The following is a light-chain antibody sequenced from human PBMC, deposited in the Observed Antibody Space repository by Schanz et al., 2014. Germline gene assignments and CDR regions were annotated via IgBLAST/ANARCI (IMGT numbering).Light chain of an antibody. J-gene: IGKJ5*01. CDR2: AAS. V-gene: IGKV1-39*01. CDR3: QQRGT. Sequence: DIQMTQSPSSLSASVGDRVTITCRASQSITNYVNWYQQKPGKVPEVLIYAASSLQSGVPSRFSGSGSGTDFTLTISSLQPEDFATYYCQQRGTFGQGTRLEIK. CDR1: QSITNY.